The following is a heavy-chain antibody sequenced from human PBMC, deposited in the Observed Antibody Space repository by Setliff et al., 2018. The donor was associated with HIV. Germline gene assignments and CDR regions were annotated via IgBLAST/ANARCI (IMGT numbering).Heavy chain of an antibody. CDR1: GFTFSTYA. D-gene: IGHD6-19*01. J-gene: IGHJ4*02. Sequence: PGGSLRLSCAASGFTFSTYAMHWVRQAPGKGLEWVSVISYDGNNKYYADSVKGRFTISRDNSRNTLYLQMNSLRTEDTAVYYCVLGGLSSGWGVNWGQGTLVTVSS. V-gene: IGHV3-30-3*01. CDR2: ISYDGNNK. CDR3: VLGGLSSGWGVN.